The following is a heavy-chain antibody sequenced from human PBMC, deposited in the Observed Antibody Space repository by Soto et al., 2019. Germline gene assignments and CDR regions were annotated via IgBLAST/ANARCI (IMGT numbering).Heavy chain of an antibody. CDR3: AKGAVAATPTSYYYYGMDV. Sequence: QVQLLQSGAEVKKPGSSVRVSCEASGGTFRTYAISWVRQAPGQGLEWMGEIIPIFGKVNYAQKFQGRVTMTAHASTTTVYMDLRSLTSEDTAVYYCAKGAVAATPTSYYYYGMDVWGQGPTVTVS. J-gene: IGHJ6*02. CDR1: GGTFRTYA. D-gene: IGHD6-19*01. V-gene: IGHV1-69*12. CDR2: IIPIFGKV.